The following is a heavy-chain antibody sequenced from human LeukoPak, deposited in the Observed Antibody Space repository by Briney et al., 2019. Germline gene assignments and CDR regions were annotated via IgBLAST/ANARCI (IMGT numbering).Heavy chain of an antibody. CDR2: ISHDGTVQ. CDR3: ATDRGWRTSGYYLYYFEY. CDR1: GFTFSSYG. D-gene: IGHD3-3*01. V-gene: IGHV3-30*03. J-gene: IGHJ4*02. Sequence: GGSLRLSCAASGFTFSSYGMQWVRQAPGKGLEWVAVISHDGTVQHYADSVRGRLTISRDNTMSSLYLQMSSLRAEDTAVYYCATDRGWRTSGYYLYYFEYWGQGTLVTYSS.